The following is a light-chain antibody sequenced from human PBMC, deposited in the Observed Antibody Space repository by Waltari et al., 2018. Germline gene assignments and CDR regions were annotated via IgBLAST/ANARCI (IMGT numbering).Light chain of an antibody. CDR3: QQYGGSPPIT. V-gene: IGKV3-20*01. Sequence: DIVLTQSPGPLSLSPGERATLSCRASQSVSSSYLVWYQQKPGQSPRLLIYGTSSRATDIPDRFSGSGSGTDFTLTISRLEPEDFAVYYCQQYGGSPPITFGQGTRLEIK. CDR2: GTS. CDR1: QSVSSSY. J-gene: IGKJ5*01.